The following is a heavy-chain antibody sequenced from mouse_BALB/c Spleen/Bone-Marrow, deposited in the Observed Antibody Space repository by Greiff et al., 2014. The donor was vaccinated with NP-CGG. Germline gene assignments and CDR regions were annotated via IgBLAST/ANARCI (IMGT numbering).Heavy chain of an antibody. CDR3: ALGSWFAY. J-gene: IGHJ3*01. V-gene: IGHV3-5*02. CDR2: IYYSATI. Sequence: EVQGVESGPGLVKPSQTVSLTCTVTGISITTGNYRWSWIRQFPGNKLEWIGYIYYSATITYNPSLTSRTTITRDTSKNQSFLEMNSLTAEDTATYYCALGSWFAYWGQGTLVTVSA. CDR1: GISITTGNYR.